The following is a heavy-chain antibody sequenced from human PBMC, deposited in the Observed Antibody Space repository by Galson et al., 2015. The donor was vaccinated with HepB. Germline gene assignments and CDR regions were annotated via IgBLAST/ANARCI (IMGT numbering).Heavy chain of an antibody. J-gene: IGHJ4*02. CDR2: IWKDGSNK. Sequence: SLRLSCAASGFDFGNYGMHWVRQAPGKRLEWMALIWKDGSNKHYADSLKGRFRISRDNAKNTLFLEADSVRAEDTAVYYCAREDATITVAALEYWGPGVLVTVSS. V-gene: IGHV3-33*01. D-gene: IGHD6-13*01. CDR1: GFDFGNYG. CDR3: AREDATITVAALEY.